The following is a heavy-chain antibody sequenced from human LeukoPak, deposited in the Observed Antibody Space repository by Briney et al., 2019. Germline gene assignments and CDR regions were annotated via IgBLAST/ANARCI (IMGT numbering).Heavy chain of an antibody. CDR1: GGSIRSDSYY. CDR2: IYYSGST. J-gene: IGHJ5*02. CDR3: ARSTYSSGWSSIFDWFDP. V-gene: IGHV4-39*07. Sequence: SSETLSLTCTVSGGSIRSDSYYWGWVRQPSGKGLEWIGSIYYSGSTYYNPSLKSRVTISVDTSKNQFSLKLSSVTAADTAVYYCARSTYSSGWSSIFDWFDPWGQGTLVTVSS. D-gene: IGHD6-19*01.